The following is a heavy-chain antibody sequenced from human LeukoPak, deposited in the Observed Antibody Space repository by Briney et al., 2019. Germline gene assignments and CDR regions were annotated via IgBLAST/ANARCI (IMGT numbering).Heavy chain of an antibody. V-gene: IGHV3-15*01. CDR2: INSKTDAGTT. Sequence: PGGSLRLSCAASGFTFRKAWMTWVRQAPGKGLEWVGRINSKTDAGTTDYAAPVKGRFTISRDDSKNTLYLQMNSLRAEDTAVYYCARADYQLLSPSYNWFDPWGQGTLVTVSS. J-gene: IGHJ5*02. CDR3: ARADYQLLSPSYNWFDP. CDR1: GFTFRKAW. D-gene: IGHD2-2*01.